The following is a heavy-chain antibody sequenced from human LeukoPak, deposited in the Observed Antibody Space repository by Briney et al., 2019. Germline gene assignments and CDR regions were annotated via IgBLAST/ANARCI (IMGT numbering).Heavy chain of an antibody. J-gene: IGHJ5*02. CDR2: ISWNSGSI. V-gene: IGHV3-9*01. Sequence: PGGSLRLSCAASGFTFDDYAMHWVRQAPGKGLEWVSGISWNSGSIGYADSVKGRFTISRDNAKNSLYLQMNSLRAEDTALYYCAKDGFRGVIWSWFDPWGQGTLVTVSS. CDR1: GFTFDDYA. D-gene: IGHD3-10*01. CDR3: AKDGFRGVIWSWFDP.